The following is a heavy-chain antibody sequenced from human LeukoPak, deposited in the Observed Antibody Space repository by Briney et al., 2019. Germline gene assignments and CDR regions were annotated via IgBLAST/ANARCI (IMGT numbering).Heavy chain of an antibody. D-gene: IGHD6-13*01. CDR3: ARQLLLISSSSPGWFDP. CDR2: INHSGST. J-gene: IGHJ5*02. V-gene: IGHV4-34*01. Sequence: SETLSLTCAVYGGSFSGYYWSWIRQPPGKGLEWIGEINHSGSTNYNPSLKSRVTISVDTSKNQFSLKLSSVTAADTAVYYCARQLLLISSSSPGWFDPWGQGTLVTVSS. CDR1: GGSFSGYY.